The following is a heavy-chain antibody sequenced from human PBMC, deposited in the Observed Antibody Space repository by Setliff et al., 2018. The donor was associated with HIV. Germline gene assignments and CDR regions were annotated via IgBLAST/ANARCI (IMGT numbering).Heavy chain of an antibody. CDR2: IVVGSGNI. Sequence: SVKVSCKASGFTFTTSAMQWVRQARGQRLEWIGWIVVGSGNINYAQNFQERVTITRDMSTSTAYTELSSLRTEDTAVYYCAADPQTGTTSYDAFDIWGQGTVVTVSS. J-gene: IGHJ3*02. CDR3: AADPQTGTTSYDAFDI. D-gene: IGHD1-7*01. CDR1: GFTFTTSA. V-gene: IGHV1-58*02.